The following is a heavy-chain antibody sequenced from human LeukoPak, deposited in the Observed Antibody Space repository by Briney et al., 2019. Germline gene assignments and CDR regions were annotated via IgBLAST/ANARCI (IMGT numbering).Heavy chain of an antibody. CDR3: ARVGYSSSWYAGDTGKFDY. CDR2: ISGYNGYT. J-gene: IGHJ4*02. CDR1: GYTFTSYG. V-gene: IGHV1-18*01. D-gene: IGHD6-13*01. Sequence: EASVKVSCKASGYTFTSYGISWVRQAPGQGLEWMGWISGYNGYTHYAHNLQGRVTMTTDTSTSTAYMELRSLRSDDTAVYYCARVGYSSSWYAGDTGKFDYWGQGTLVTVSS.